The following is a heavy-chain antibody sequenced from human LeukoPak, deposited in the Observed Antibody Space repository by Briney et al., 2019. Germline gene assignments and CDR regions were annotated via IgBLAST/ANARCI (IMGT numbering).Heavy chain of an antibody. CDR1: GGSISSSSYY. CDR3: ARRLTEYCTKGVCYWFDY. CDR2: IYYSGST. D-gene: IGHD2-8*01. J-gene: IGHJ4*02. Sequence: SETLSLTCTVSGGSISSSSYYWGWIRQPPGKGLEWIGSIYYSGSTYYNPSLNSRVTISVDTSKNQFSLKLRSVTAADTAVYYCARRLTEYCTKGVCYWFDYWGRGTLVTVS. V-gene: IGHV4-39*01.